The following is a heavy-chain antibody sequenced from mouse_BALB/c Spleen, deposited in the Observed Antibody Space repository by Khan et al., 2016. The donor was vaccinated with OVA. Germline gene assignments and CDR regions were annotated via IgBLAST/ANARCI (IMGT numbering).Heavy chain of an antibody. J-gene: IGHJ3*01. V-gene: IGHV2-2*01. CDR1: GFSLSTYG. CDR2: IWSGGNT. Sequence: QVQLKQSGPGLVQPSQSLSITCTVSGFSLSTYGVHWVRQSPGKGLEWMGVIWSGGNTDYNAPFMSRLNITKDNSKTQVFFSMDSLQPDDTAIYYCARNSYMYDFTYWGQGTLVTVSA. CDR3: ARNSYMYDFTY. D-gene: IGHD2-14*01.